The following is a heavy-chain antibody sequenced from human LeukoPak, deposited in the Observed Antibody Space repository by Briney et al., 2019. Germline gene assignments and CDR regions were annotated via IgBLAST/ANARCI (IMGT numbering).Heavy chain of an antibody. J-gene: IGHJ4*02. V-gene: IGHV3-23*01. CDR2: ISGSGGST. Sequence: PGASLRLSCAASGFTFSSYAMSWVRQAPGKGLEWVSAISGSGGSTYYADSVKGRFTISRDNSKNTLYLQMNSLRAEDTAVYYCATWARYGDYSRSDYWGQGTLVTVSS. D-gene: IGHD4-17*01. CDR3: ATWARYGDYSRSDY. CDR1: GFTFSSYA.